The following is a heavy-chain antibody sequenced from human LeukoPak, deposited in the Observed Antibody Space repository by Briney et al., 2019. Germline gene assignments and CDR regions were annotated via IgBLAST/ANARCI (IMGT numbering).Heavy chain of an antibody. CDR1: GYTFTSYG. D-gene: IGHD3-10*01. J-gene: IGHJ5*02. Sequence: ASVKVSCKASGYTFTSYGISWVRQAPGQGLEWMGWISAYNGNTNYAQKLQGRVTMTTDTSTSTAYMELRSLRSDDTAVYYCARDRPYYGSGSYYNNWFDPWGQGTLVTVSS. CDR3: ARDRPYYGSGSYYNNWFDP. V-gene: IGHV1-18*01. CDR2: ISAYNGNT.